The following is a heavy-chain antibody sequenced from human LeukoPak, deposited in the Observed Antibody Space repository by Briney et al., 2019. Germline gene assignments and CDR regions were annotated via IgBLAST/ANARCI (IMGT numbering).Heavy chain of an antibody. J-gene: IGHJ4*02. D-gene: IGHD6-13*01. CDR1: GYTFTNYW. Sequence: GESLKISCKGSGYTFTNYWLGWVRQMPGKGLEWMGIIYPGDSDSRYSPSFQGQVTISADKSITTAYLQWSSLKASDTAMYYCARLRWAAGDGYYFDYWGQGTPVTVSS. CDR2: IYPGDSDS. V-gene: IGHV5-51*01. CDR3: ARLRWAAGDGYYFDY.